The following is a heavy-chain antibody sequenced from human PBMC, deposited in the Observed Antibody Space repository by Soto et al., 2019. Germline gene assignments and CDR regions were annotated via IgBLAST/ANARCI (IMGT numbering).Heavy chain of an antibody. J-gene: IGHJ5*02. CDR1: CGSISSDDYY. CDR2: IYCSGIX. V-gene: IGHV4-30-4*01. CDR3: ASVFTKMVEP. Sequence: PSETRSRTCTVACGSISSDDYYWSWIRQPPGKWLEWMGYIYCSGIXXYSPSLKXXVTIWVETSEXRFSLXRSSVTAADTAVYYCASVFTKMVEPWRQGTLVTVS. D-gene: IGHD3-22*01.